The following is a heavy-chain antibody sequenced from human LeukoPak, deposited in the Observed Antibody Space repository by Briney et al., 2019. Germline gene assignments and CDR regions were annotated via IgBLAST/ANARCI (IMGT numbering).Heavy chain of an antibody. CDR3: ARDLDWILFDY. D-gene: IGHD3-9*01. CDR2: IRPEGTTT. J-gene: IGHJ4*02. CDR1: GFPFSTYW. Sequence: GEPLKIPCPALGFPFSTYWMHWVRQAPGKGLVWVSRIRPEGTTTAYADSVKGRFTISRDNAKNTLFLQMNSLSAEDTAVYYCARDLDWILFDYWGQGTLVTVSS. V-gene: IGHV3-74*03.